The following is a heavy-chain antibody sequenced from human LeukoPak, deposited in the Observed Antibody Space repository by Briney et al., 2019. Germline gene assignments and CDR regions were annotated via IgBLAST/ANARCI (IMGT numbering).Heavy chain of an antibody. CDR2: IYYSGRT. V-gene: IGHV4-59*11. D-gene: IGHD3-10*01. J-gene: IGHJ5*02. CDR1: GGTISSHY. Sequence: TASEPLTLPCSVPGGTISSHYWSWIPRPPGKALDGLGYIYYSGRTNYNPSLNSRVTISVDTSKNQFSLKLSSVTAADTAVYYCARQAGEGLLWFGEPPGGFDPWGQGTLVTVSS. CDR3: ARQAGEGLLWFGEPPGGFDP.